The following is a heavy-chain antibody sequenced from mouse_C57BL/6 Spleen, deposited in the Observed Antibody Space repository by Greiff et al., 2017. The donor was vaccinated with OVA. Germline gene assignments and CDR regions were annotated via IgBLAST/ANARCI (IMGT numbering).Heavy chain of an antibody. CDR1: GFTFSSYG. J-gene: IGHJ4*01. Sequence: DVKLVESGGDLVKPGGSLKLSCAASGFTFSSYGMSWVRQTPDKRLEWVATISSGGSYTYYPDSVKGRFTISRDNAKTTLYLQMSSLKSEDTAMYYCARQPGAMDDWGQGTSVTVSS. CDR3: ARQPGAMDD. V-gene: IGHV5-6*02. CDR2: ISSGGSYT.